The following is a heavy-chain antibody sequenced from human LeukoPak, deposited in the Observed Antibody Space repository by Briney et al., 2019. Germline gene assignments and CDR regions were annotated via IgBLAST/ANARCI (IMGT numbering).Heavy chain of an antibody. V-gene: IGHV3-30*18. D-gene: IGHD6-13*01. CDR1: GLSFSSYG. CDR2: ISPDGDSE. Sequence: GRSLRLSCAASGLSFSSYGMHWVRQGPGKGLEWVGAISPDGDSERYADSVKGRITISRDNSKNTLYLQMHSLTTDDTAVYYCAKDGPYTSSFDYWGQGTLVTVSS. J-gene: IGHJ4*02. CDR3: AKDGPYTSSFDY.